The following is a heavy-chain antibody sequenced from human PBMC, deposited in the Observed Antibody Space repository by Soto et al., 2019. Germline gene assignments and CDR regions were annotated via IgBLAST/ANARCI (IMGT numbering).Heavy chain of an antibody. J-gene: IGHJ4*02. V-gene: IGHV3-15*07. CDR1: CFTFSNAS. CDR3: TGSLTPGTVY. Sequence: GSLRLSCAASCFTFSNASMNWVRPAPGKGLEWGGRIKSKTDGGTTDYAAPVKGRFTISRDDSKNTLYLQMNSLRTEDTAVYYCTGSLTPGTVYWGQGTLVTVSS. D-gene: IGHD6-13*01. CDR2: IKSKTDGGTT.